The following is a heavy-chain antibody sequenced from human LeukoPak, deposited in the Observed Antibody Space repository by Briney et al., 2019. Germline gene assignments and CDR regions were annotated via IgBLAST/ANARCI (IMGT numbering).Heavy chain of an antibody. CDR3: ARDPPKYRAFDI. CDR1: GGSISSYY. V-gene: IGHV4-59*12. Sequence: PSETLSLTCTVSGGSISSYYWSWIRQPPGKGLEWIGYIYYSGSTNYNPSLKSRVTISLDTSKNQFSLKLSSVTAADTAVYYCARDPPKYRAFDIWGQGTMVTVSS. J-gene: IGHJ3*02. D-gene: IGHD2/OR15-2a*01. CDR2: IYYSGST.